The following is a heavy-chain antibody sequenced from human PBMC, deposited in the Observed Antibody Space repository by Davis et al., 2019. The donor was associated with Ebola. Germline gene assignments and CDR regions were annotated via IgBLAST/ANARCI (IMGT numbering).Heavy chain of an antibody. CDR1: GLDFKTAW. V-gene: IGHV3-7*01. CDR2: IRQDGGEK. Sequence: PGGSLRLSCAASGLDFKTAWMSWVRQAPGKALEWVANIRQDGGEKYYVDSVRGRFTISRDNAKTSLYLQMNSLRAEDTAVYYCAGDQGDSWGQGTLVTVSS. J-gene: IGHJ4*02. CDR3: AGDQGDS.